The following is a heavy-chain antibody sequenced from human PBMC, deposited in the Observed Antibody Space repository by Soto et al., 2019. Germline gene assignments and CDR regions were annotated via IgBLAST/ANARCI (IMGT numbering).Heavy chain of an antibody. CDR3: ASGYSYGYSLDY. CDR1: GGSISSGDYY. Sequence: KTSETLSLTCTVSGGSISSGDYYWSWIRQPPGKGLEWIGYIYYSGSTYYNPSLKSRVTISVDTSKNQFSLKLSSVTAADTAVYYCASGYSYGYSLDYWGQGTLVTVSS. J-gene: IGHJ4*02. CDR2: IYYSGST. D-gene: IGHD5-18*01. V-gene: IGHV4-30-4*01.